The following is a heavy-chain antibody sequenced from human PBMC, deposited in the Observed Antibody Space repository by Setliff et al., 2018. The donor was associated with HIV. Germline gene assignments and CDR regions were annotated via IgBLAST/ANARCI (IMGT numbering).Heavy chain of an antibody. CDR1: GASTSDNIYY. J-gene: IGHJ4*02. Sequence: SETLSLTCSVTGASTSDNIYYWGWIRHSPGKGLEWIASAHYSGAIFYNPSLKSRVTMSVDKSRNQFSLQVTSMNAADTAVYYCAGESALTGQSDWGQGTPVTVSS. D-gene: IGHD3-9*01. CDR3: AGESALTGQSD. V-gene: IGHV4-39*07. CDR2: AHYSGAI.